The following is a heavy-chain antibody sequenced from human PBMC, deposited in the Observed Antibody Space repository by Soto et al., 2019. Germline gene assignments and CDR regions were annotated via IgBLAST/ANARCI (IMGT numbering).Heavy chain of an antibody. Sequence: GGSLRLSCAASGFTFSSYWMSWVRQAPGKGLEWVANIKQDGSEKYYVDSVKGRFTISRDNAKNSLYLQMNSLRAEDTAVYYCARDQVPDFWSGYYTPPYYYYGMDVWGQGTTVTVS. CDR3: ARDQVPDFWSGYYTPPYYYYGMDV. J-gene: IGHJ6*02. CDR1: GFTFSSYW. CDR2: IKQDGSEK. D-gene: IGHD3-3*01. V-gene: IGHV3-7*01.